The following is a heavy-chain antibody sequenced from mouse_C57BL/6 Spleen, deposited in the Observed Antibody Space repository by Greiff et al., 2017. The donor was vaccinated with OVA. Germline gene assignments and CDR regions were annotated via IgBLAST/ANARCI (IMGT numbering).Heavy chain of an antibody. V-gene: IGHV5-4*01. CDR2: INAGGGYT. CDR3: ADRYGSSPLD. J-gene: IGHJ3*01. CDR1: GFTFSSYA. Sequence: EVQVLESGAGLVKPGASLKLSCAASGFTFSSYAMSWVRQTPEKRLEWVASINAGGGYTYYPDNVKGRSTISRDNAKNNLYLQLSHLKSEDTAMFYCADRYGSSPLDWGQGTLVTVSA. D-gene: IGHD1-1*01.